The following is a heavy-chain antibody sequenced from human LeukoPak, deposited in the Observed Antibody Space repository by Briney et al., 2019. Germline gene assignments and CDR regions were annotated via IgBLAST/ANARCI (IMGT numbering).Heavy chain of an antibody. CDR1: GYTFTSYG. V-gene: IGHV1-69*13. D-gene: IGHD6-13*01. Sequence: GASVKVSCKASGYTFTSYGISWVRQAPGQGLEWMGGIIPIFGTANYAQKFQGRVTITADESTSTAYMELSSLRSEDTAVYYCARTIAAAGTGGWFDPWGQGTLVTVSS. J-gene: IGHJ5*02. CDR3: ARTIAAAGTGGWFDP. CDR2: IIPIFGTA.